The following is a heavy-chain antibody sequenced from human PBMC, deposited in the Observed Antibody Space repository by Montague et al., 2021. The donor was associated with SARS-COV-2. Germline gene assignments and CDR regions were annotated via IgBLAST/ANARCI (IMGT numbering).Heavy chain of an antibody. CDR2: IYWDDDE. Sequence: PALVKPTQTLTLTCTFSGISLSTSGVGVAWIRQPPGKALEWLALIYWDDDERYSPSMRSRLTITKYTSEYQVVLRMTNMYPMDTATYYCAPLGFDSRSYYTPHNWFDPWGQGILVTVSS. CDR1: GISLSTSGVG. D-gene: IGHD3-10*01. J-gene: IGHJ5*02. CDR3: APLGFDSRSYYTPHNWFDP. V-gene: IGHV2-5*02.